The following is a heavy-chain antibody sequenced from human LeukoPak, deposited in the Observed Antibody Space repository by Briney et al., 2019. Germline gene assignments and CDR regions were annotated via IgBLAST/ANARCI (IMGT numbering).Heavy chain of an antibody. D-gene: IGHD3-16*02. CDR2: IIPIFGTA. V-gene: IGHV1-69*06. CDR1: GGTFSSYA. CDR3: ASASYDYVWGSYPLSV. J-gene: IGHJ6*04. Sequence: GASLKVSCTASGGTFSSYAISWVRQAPGQGLEWMGGIIPIFGTANYAQKFQGRVTITADKSTSTAYMELSSLRSEDTAVYYCASASYDYVWGSYPLSVWGKGTTVTVSS.